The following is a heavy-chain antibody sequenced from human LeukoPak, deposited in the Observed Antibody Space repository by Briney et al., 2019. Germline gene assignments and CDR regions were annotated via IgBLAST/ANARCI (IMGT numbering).Heavy chain of an antibody. J-gene: IGHJ4*02. Sequence: AVKVSCKVSGYTLTELSMHWVRQAPGKGLEWMGGFDPEDGETIYAQKFQGRVTMTEDTSTDTAYMELSSLRSEDTAVYYCHAYYYGSGIDDDYWGQGTLVTVSS. D-gene: IGHD3-10*01. CDR3: HAYYYGSGIDDDY. CDR1: GYTLTELS. V-gene: IGHV1-24*01. CDR2: FDPEDGET.